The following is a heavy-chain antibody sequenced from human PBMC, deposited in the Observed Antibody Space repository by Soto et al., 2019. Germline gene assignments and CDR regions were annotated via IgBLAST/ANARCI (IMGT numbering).Heavy chain of an antibody. CDR3: ARGGIVATINWFDP. CDR1: GGSCSGYY. Sequence: SETLSLTCAVYGGSCSGYYWSWIRQPPGKGLEWIGEINHSGSTKYNPSLKSRVTISVDTSKNQFSLKLSSVTAADTAVYYCARGGIVATINWFDPWGQGTLVT. CDR2: INHSGST. V-gene: IGHV4-34*01. D-gene: IGHD5-12*01. J-gene: IGHJ5*02.